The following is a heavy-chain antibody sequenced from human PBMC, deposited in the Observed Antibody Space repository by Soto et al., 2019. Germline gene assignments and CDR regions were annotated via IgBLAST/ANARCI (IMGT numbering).Heavy chain of an antibody. CDR3: ARDRGANPFFFDS. Sequence: QVQLVESGGGLVKSGGSLRLSCAASGFTFSDYYMSWIRQAPGKGLEGVSYISGSGTTIYYADSVKGRFTISRDNPKNSLYLQMNSLRAEDTAVYYCARDRGANPFFFDSWGQGTLVTVSS. V-gene: IGHV3-11*01. D-gene: IGHD1-26*01. J-gene: IGHJ4*02. CDR1: GFTFSDYY. CDR2: ISGSGTTI.